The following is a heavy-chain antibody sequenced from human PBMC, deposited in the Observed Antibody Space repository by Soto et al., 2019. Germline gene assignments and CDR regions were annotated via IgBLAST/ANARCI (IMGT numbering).Heavy chain of an antibody. D-gene: IGHD3-16*01. V-gene: IGHV3-66*01. J-gene: IGHJ4*02. CDR2: IYSGGST. CDR3: ARDPWAADY. Sequence: EVQLVESGGGLVQPGGSLRLSCAASGFTVSTKYMSWVRQAPGKGLEGVSVIYSGGSTFYADSVRGRFTISRDNSKNTVNLQINSLRAEDTAVYYCARDPWAADYWGQGTLVTVSS. CDR1: GFTVSTKY.